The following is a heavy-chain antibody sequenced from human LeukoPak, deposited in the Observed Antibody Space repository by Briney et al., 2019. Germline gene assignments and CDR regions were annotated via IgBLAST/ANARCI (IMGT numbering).Heavy chain of an antibody. V-gene: IGHV5-51*01. J-gene: IGHJ3*02. CDR2: IYPGDSDT. Sequence: GESLKISCKGSGYSFTSYWIGWVRQMHGKGLEWMGIIYPGDSDTRYSPSFQGQVTISADKSISTAYLQWSSLKASDTAMYYCARLDCSGGSCGAFDIWGQGTMVTVSS. D-gene: IGHD2-15*01. CDR3: ARLDCSGGSCGAFDI. CDR1: GYSFTSYW.